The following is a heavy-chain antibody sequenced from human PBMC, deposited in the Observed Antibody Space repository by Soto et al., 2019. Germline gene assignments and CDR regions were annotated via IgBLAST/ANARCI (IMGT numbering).Heavy chain of an antibody. CDR3: AKDLGSSWYSLVGGYYYGTDV. CDR2: ISGSGGST. J-gene: IGHJ6*02. CDR1: GFTFSSYA. Sequence: EVQLLESGGGLVQPGGSLRLSCAASGFTFSSYAMSWVRQAPGKGLEWVSAISGSGGSTYYADSVKGRFTISRDNSKNTMYLQMNSLRAEDTGVYYCAKDLGSSWYSLVGGYYYGTDVRGQGTTVTVSS. V-gene: IGHV3-23*01. D-gene: IGHD6-13*01.